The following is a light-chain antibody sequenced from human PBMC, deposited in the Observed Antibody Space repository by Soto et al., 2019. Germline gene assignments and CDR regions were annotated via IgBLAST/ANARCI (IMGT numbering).Light chain of an antibody. CDR2: GAS. CDR1: QSVSSN. J-gene: IGKJ5*01. CDR3: QKYHNWPPIT. V-gene: IGKV3-15*01. Sequence: EIVMPQSPATLSVSPGARATLSCRASQSVSSNLAWYQQKPGQAPRLLIYGASTRATGIPARFSGSGSGTEFTLTIRSLQSEDFAVYYCQKYHNWPPITFGQGTRLEIK.